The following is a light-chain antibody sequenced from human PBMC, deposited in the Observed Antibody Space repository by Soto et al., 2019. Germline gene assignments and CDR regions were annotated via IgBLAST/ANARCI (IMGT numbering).Light chain of an antibody. V-gene: IGKV3-20*01. Sequence: ESVLTQSPGTLSLSPGERATLSCRASQTVSSKYLTWYQQKPGQAPRLLIYGASIRATGIPDRFSGSRSGADFTHTSSKLAPEDFAVYYCQQFDDSPPAFTFGQGTKLEI. CDR2: GAS. CDR1: QTVSSKY. J-gene: IGKJ2*01. CDR3: QQFDDSPPAFT.